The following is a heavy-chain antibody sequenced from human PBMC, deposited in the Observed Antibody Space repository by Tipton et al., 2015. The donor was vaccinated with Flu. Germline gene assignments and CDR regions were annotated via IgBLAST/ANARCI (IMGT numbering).Heavy chain of an antibody. CDR1: SGSIRSTNYF. J-gene: IGHJ4*02. V-gene: IGHV4-39*01. Sequence: GLVKPSETLSLTCTVSSGSIRSTNYFCAWIRQPPGKRLELIGSVYPSGTTYYNPSLKSRVTISVDTSKSQFSLMLRSVTAAETAVYYCARLSYYDVDLKNFYFDYWGQGALVTVSS. CDR2: VYPSGTT. D-gene: IGHD3-10*02. CDR3: ARLSYYDVDLKNFYFDY.